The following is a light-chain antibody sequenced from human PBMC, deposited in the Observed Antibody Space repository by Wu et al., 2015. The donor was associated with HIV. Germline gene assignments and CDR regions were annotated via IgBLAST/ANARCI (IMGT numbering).Light chain of an antibody. V-gene: IGKV1-5*03. CDR1: QSINTW. CDR3: QQYNSYPYS. Sequence: DIQMTQSPSALSASVGDSVTITCRASQSINTWLAWYQQKPGKAPKLLIYKASSLESGVPLRFSGSGSGTEFTLTITSLQPDDFAIYSCQQYNSYPYSFGQGTKLETK. CDR2: KAS. J-gene: IGKJ2*03.